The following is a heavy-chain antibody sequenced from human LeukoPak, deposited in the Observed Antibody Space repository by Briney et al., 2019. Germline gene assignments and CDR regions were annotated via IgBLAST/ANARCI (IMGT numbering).Heavy chain of an antibody. CDR3: ARDRYSGSYYGTLSY. D-gene: IGHD1-26*01. J-gene: IGHJ4*02. CDR2: IIPILGIA. Sequence: SVEVSCKASGGTFSSYAISWVRQAPGQGLEWMGRIIPILGIANYAQKFQGRVTITADKSTSTAYMELSSLRSEDTAVYYCARDRYSGSYYGTLSYWGQGTLVTVSS. V-gene: IGHV1-69*04. CDR1: GGTFSSYA.